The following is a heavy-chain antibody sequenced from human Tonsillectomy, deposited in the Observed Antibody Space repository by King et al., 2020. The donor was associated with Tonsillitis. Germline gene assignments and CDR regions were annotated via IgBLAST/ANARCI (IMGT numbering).Heavy chain of an antibody. J-gene: IGHJ3*02. CDR3: ARHLGGPGNSDALDI. CDR2: VNYRGAT. V-gene: IGHV4-39*01. D-gene: IGHD3-10*01. Sequence: LQPQESGPGLVKPSETLSLTCTVSGDSIDSSTYYWGWVRQPPGKWLEWIGIVNYRGATYYIPSLKSRITISVDTSKNQFSLRLSSVTAADTAVYYCARHLGGPGNSDALDIWGQGTMVSVSS. CDR1: GDSIDSSTYY.